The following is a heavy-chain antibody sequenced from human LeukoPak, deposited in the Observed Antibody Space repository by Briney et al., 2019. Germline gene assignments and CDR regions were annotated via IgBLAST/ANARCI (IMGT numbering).Heavy chain of an antibody. V-gene: IGHV3-53*01. D-gene: IGHD2-2*01. Sequence: GGSLRLSCTASGFIVSDNCMSWVRQAPGKGLEWVSLIYSLGDTYYADSVKGRFTISRDNSKNTVYLQMNSLRVDDTAVYYCAKGWRYCSTTNCSPFDYWGQGTLVTVSS. J-gene: IGHJ4*02. CDR2: IYSLGDT. CDR3: AKGWRYCSTTNCSPFDY. CDR1: GFIVSDNC.